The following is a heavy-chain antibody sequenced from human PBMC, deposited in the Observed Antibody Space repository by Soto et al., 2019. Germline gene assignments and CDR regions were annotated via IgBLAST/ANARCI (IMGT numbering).Heavy chain of an antibody. J-gene: IGHJ5*02. Sequence: QLQLQESGPGLVKPSETLSLTCTVSGGSISSSSFHWGWIRQPPGKGLEWIGSIYYSGSTYYSPSLKSRVTISVDPSKNQFSLKLSSVTAADTAVYYRARRERAAGTDWWFDPWGQGTLVTVSS. V-gene: IGHV4-39*01. CDR3: ARRERAAGTDWWFDP. CDR1: GGSISSSSFH. CDR2: IYYSGST. D-gene: IGHD6-13*01.